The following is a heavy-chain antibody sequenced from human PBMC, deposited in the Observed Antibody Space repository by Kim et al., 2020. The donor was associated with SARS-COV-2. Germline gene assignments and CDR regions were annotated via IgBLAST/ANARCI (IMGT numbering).Heavy chain of an antibody. Sequence: SETLSLTCSVSGGSINSHYWSWIRQPPEKGLEWIGHFYNSGNTKYNASLKSRVTISVDTSKSQFSLHLTSVTAADTAVYYCARGSDHPPPHNAFNSWGPGTMVVVSS. CDR2: FYNSGNT. J-gene: IGHJ3*01. V-gene: IGHV4-59*11. D-gene: IGHD6-25*01. CDR3: ARGSDHPPPHNAFNS. CDR1: GGSINSHY.